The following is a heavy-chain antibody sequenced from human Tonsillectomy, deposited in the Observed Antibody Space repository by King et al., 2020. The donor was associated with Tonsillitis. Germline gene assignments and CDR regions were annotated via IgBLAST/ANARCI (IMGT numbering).Heavy chain of an antibody. CDR3: VRDDWGSDF. CDR1: GYAFTHYA. V-gene: IGHV7-4-1*02. J-gene: IGHJ4*02. D-gene: IGHD7-27*01. Sequence: QLVQSGSELKKPGASVKVSCKASGYAFTHYAMNWVRQAPGQGLEWMGWINTNAGNTGNPTYAQGFTGRFVLSLDTSASTAYLQISNLKAEDTAVYYCVRDDWGSDFWGQGTLVTVSS. CDR2: INTNAGNTGNP.